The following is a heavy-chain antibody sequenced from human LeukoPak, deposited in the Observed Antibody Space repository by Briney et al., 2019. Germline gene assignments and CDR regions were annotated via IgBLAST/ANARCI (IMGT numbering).Heavy chain of an antibody. Sequence: PSETLSLTCTVSGGSISSYYWSWIRQPPGKGLEWIGYIYYSGSTNYNPSLKSRVTISVDTSKNQFSLKLSSVTAADTAVYYCARSYDFWSGSEEYYFDYWGQGTLVTVSS. D-gene: IGHD3-3*01. V-gene: IGHV4-59*01. CDR3: ARSYDFWSGSEEYYFDY. CDR1: GGSISSYY. CDR2: IYYSGST. J-gene: IGHJ4*02.